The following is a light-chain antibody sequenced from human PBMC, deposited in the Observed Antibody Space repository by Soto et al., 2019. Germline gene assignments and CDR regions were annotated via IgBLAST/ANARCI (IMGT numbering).Light chain of an antibody. Sequence: SYELTQPPSVSVSPGQTARITCSGDALPKQYAYWYQQRPGQAPMVLMYKDSERPSGIPDRFSGSNSGTTVTLTITGVHAEDEADYYCQSAEDSGAYVVFGGGTKLTVL. V-gene: IGLV3-25*02. J-gene: IGLJ3*02. CDR2: KDS. CDR3: QSAEDSGAYVV. CDR1: ALPKQY.